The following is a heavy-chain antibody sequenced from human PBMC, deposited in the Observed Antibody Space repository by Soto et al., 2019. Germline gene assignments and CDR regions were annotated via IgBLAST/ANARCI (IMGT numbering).Heavy chain of an antibody. J-gene: IGHJ4*02. Sequence: QVQLVQSGAEVKKPGASVKVSCKASGYTFTSYGISWERQAPGQGLEWMGWISAYNGNTNYAQKLQGRVTMTPDTSTSTAYMELRSLTSDDTAVYYCARDSHTIVVVTATPFDYWGQGTLVTVSS. CDR2: ISAYNGNT. CDR3: ARDSHTIVVVTATPFDY. V-gene: IGHV1-18*01. CDR1: GYTFTSYG. D-gene: IGHD2-21*02.